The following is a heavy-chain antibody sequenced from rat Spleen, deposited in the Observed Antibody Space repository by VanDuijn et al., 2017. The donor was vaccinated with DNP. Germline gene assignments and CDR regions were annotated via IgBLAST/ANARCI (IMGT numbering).Heavy chain of an antibody. J-gene: IGHJ4*01. CDR3: ATQHSANYYEAPYAMDV. CDR2: IIYDGSRT. D-gene: IGHD1-12*01. CDR1: GFTFSDYN. V-gene: IGHV5S10*01. Sequence: EVQLVESGGGLVQPGRSLKLSCAVSGFTFSDYNMAWVRQAPEKGLEWVAPIIYDGSRTYYRDSVKGRFTISRDNAKSTLYLQMDSLRSEDTATYHCATQHSANYYEAPYAMDVWGQGTSVTVSS.